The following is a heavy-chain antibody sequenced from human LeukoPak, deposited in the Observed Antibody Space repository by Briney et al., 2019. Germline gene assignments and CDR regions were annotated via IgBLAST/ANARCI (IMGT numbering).Heavy chain of an antibody. D-gene: IGHD3-10*01. J-gene: IGHJ3*02. CDR2: IYSSGST. V-gene: IGHV4-39*07. Sequence: SETLSLTCTVSGGSISSKYWGWIRQPPWKTLEWIGSIYSSGSTYYNSSLQSRVIIIIDTPKNHFSLTLSSVTAADTAVYYCARSDGYGLVDIWGQGTMVTVSS. CDR1: GGSISSKY. CDR3: ARSDGYGLVDI.